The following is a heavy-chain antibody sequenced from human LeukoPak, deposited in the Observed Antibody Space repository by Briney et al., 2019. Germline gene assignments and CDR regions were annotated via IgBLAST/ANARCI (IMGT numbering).Heavy chain of an antibody. J-gene: IGHJ4*02. CDR3: AGTGMVSLPTYYDC. Sequence: PSETLSLTCTVSGYSISSGYYWGWIRQPPGKGLEWVGSIYHSGSTYYNPSLKSRVTISVDTSKNQFSLKMSSVTAADTAVYYRAGTGMVSLPTYYDCLGQGTLVTDSS. CDR1: GYSISSGYY. CDR2: IYHSGST. V-gene: IGHV4-38-2*02. D-gene: IGHD1-20*01.